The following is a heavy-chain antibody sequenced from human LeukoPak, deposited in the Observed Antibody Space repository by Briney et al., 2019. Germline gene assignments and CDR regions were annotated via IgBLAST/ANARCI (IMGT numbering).Heavy chain of an antibody. CDR2: INSDGSST. D-gene: IGHD5-12*01. CDR1: GFTFSSYW. V-gene: IGHV3-74*01. CDR3: ARTRLSGFDYGGIDY. J-gene: IGHJ4*02. Sequence: GGSLRLSCAASGFTFSSYWMHWVRQVPGKGLVWVSRINSDGSSTSYADSVRGRFTISRDNAKNTLYLQMNSLRAEDAAVYYCARTRLSGFDYGGIDYWGQGTLVTVSS.